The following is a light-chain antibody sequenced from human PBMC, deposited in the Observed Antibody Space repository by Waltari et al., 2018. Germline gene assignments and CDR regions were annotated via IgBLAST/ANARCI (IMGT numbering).Light chain of an antibody. CDR1: QSVLYNSNDKNY. V-gene: IGKV4-1*01. CDR3: QQYYRSRT. Sequence: IVMTQSPDSLAVSLGERATISCRSSQSVLYNSNDKNYLAWYQQKPGQPPRLLIYWASTRESGVPDRFSGSGSGTDCTLTISNLQAEDVAVYYCQQYYRSRTFGQGTKVEIK. J-gene: IGKJ1*01. CDR2: WAS.